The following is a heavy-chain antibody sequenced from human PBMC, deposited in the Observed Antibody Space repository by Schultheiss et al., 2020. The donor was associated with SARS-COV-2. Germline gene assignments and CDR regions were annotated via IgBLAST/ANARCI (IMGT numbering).Heavy chain of an antibody. V-gene: IGHV3-21*05. D-gene: IGHD3-22*01. J-gene: IGHJ6*01. CDR1: GSTFSSYS. Sequence: GGSLRLSCAGSGSTFSSYSMNWVRQAPGKGLEWVSYISSSSCYTNYADSVKGRFTISRDNAKNSLYLQMNSLRAEDTSVYYWARDQGGDDSSGIEGYYGMDVWGQGTTVTVSS. CDR3: ARDQGGDDSSGIEGYYGMDV. CDR2: ISSSSCYT.